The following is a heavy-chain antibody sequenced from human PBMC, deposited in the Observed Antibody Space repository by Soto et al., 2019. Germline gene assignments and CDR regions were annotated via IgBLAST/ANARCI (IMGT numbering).Heavy chain of an antibody. D-gene: IGHD2-2*01. CDR1: CGSIISGDYY. CDR2: IYYSGST. V-gene: IGHV4-30-4*01. Sequence: SETLSLTCTFSCGSIISGDYYWSWIRQPPGKGLEWIGYIYYSGSTYYNPSLKSRVTISVDTSKNQFSLKLSSVTAADTAVYYCARVPAANAWFDPWGQGTLVTVSS. CDR3: ARVPAANAWFDP. J-gene: IGHJ5*02.